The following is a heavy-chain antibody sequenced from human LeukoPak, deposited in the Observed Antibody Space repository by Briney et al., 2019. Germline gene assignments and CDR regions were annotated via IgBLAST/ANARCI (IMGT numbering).Heavy chain of an antibody. CDR2: IFETGDT. Sequence: SETLSLTCSVSGGSVSSYYWSWIRQPPGKGLEWIGYIFETGDTNSNPSLKSRVTISVDSSKNQFSLKLSSVTAADTAVYYCARGGTMIVVVNPFDYWGQGTLVTVSS. D-gene: IGHD3-22*01. V-gene: IGHV4-59*02. CDR1: GGSVSSYY. CDR3: ARGGTMIVVVNPFDY. J-gene: IGHJ4*02.